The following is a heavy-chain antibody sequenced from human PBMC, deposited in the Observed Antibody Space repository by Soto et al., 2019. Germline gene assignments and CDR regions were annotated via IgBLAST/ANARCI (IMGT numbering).Heavy chain of an antibody. CDR1: GGSIISYY. CDR3: ARESAAGHDY. Sequence: SETLSLTCTVSGGSIISYYCSCIRQPAGKGLEWIGRIYTSGSTNYNPSLKSRVTMSVDTSKNQFSLKLSSVTAADTAVYYCARESAAGHDYWGQGTLVTVSS. V-gene: IGHV4-4*07. J-gene: IGHJ4*02. CDR2: IYTSGST. D-gene: IGHD6-13*01.